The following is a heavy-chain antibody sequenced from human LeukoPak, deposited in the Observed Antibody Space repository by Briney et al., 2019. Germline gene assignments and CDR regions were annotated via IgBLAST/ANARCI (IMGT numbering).Heavy chain of an antibody. CDR1: GFTFRNYV. V-gene: IGHV3-30-3*01. CDR3: ASEGYYGSGSPPSLYFDY. Sequence: GGSLRLSCAASGFTFRNYVIHWVRQAPGKGLEWVAVTSSDLNVKLYADSVKGRFTISRDNSRSTLYLQMNSLRPEDTAIYYCASEGYYGSGSPPSLYFDYWGQGTLVTVSS. J-gene: IGHJ4*02. D-gene: IGHD3-10*01. CDR2: TSSDLNVK.